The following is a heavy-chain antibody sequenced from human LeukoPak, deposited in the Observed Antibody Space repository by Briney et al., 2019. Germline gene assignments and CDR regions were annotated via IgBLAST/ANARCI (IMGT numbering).Heavy chain of an antibody. J-gene: IGHJ4*02. V-gene: IGHV3-7*02. CDR2: IKSDASEE. Sequence: GGSLRLSCVASGFMFDRYWMSWVRQAPGKGLEWVANIKSDASEEKYLDSVMGRFKISRDNAEDSLFLQMNSLRAEDTAVYFCARQPQHEATFDYWGQGALVAVSS. CDR1: GFMFDRYW. CDR3: ARQPQHEATFDY.